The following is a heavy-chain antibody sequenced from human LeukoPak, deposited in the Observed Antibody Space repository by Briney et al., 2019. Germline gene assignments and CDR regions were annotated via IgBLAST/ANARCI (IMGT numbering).Heavy chain of an antibody. Sequence: SETLSLTCTVSGGSISGYYWSWIRQPAGKGLEWIGRIYTNGGTTYNPSLKSRVTVSLDTSKNQSSLKLTSVTAADTAMYYCARFPSGIAASAGFDPWGQGTLVTVSS. CDR3: ARFPSGIAASAGFDP. CDR1: GGSISGYY. D-gene: IGHD6-13*01. J-gene: IGHJ5*02. CDR2: IYTNGGT. V-gene: IGHV4-4*07.